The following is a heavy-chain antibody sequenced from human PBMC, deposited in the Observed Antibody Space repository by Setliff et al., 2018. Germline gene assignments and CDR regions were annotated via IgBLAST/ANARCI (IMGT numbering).Heavy chain of an antibody. V-gene: IGHV3-21*04. D-gene: IGHD3-10*01. CDR3: ARQGTAIRWFDP. Sequence: GGSLRLSCAASGFTFSSYSMNWVRQAPGKGLEWVSSISSSSSYIYYADSVKGRFTISRDNAKNSLYLQMNSLRAEDTAVYYCARQGTAIRWFDPWGQGTLVTVSS. CDR2: ISSSSSYI. J-gene: IGHJ5*02. CDR1: GFTFSSYS.